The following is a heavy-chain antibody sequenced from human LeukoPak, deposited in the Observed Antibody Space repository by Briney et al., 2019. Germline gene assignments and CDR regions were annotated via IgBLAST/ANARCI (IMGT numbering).Heavy chain of an antibody. D-gene: IGHD1-7*01. CDR2: IYHSGST. Sequence: PSETLSLTCTVSGYSISSGCYWGWIRQPPGKGLEWIGSIYHSGSTYYNPSLKSRVTISVDTSKNQFSLKLSSVTAADTAVYYCARVNNWNYKYYYYYMDVWGKGTTVTVSS. V-gene: IGHV4-38-2*02. CDR3: ARVNNWNYKYYYYYMDV. CDR1: GYSISSGCY. J-gene: IGHJ6*03.